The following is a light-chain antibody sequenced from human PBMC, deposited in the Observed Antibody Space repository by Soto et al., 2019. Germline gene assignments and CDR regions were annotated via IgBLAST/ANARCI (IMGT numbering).Light chain of an antibody. J-gene: IGLJ1*01. Sequence: QSVLTQPRSVSGSPGQSVTISCTGTSSDVGGYNYVSWYQQYSGKAPKLMIYDVSKRPSGVPDRFSGSKSGNTASLTISGLQSDDDADYHCAAWDDSLNGLVFGTGTKVTVL. V-gene: IGLV2-11*01. CDR3: AAWDDSLNGLV. CDR2: DVS. CDR1: SSDVGGYNY.